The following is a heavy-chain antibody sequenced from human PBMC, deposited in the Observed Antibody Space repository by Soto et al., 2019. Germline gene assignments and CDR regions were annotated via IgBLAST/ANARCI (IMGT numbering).Heavy chain of an antibody. CDR2: ISYDGSNK. J-gene: IGHJ3*02. D-gene: IGHD3-10*01. V-gene: IGHV3-30*18. CDR1: GFTFSFYG. Sequence: QVQLVESGGGVVQPGRSLRLSCAASGFTFSFYGMHWVRQAPGKGLEWVAVISYDGSNKYYADSVKGRFTISRDNYKNPLYLQMTSLRAEDTAVYYCAKDMGHGGRGAFDIWGQGTMVTVSS. CDR3: AKDMGHGGRGAFDI.